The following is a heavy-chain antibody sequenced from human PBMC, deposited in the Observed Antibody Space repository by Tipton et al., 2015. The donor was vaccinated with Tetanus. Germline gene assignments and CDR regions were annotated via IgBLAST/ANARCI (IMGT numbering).Heavy chain of an antibody. CDR3: ARAENDCWSGYYTGYGMDV. V-gene: IGHV4-31*03. CDR2: IYYSGST. Sequence: TLSLTCTVSGGSISSGGYYWSWIRQHPGKGLEWIGYIYYSGSTYYNPSLKSRVTISVDTSKNQFSLKLSSVTAADTAVYYCARAENDCWSGYYTGYGMDVWGQGTTVTVSS. D-gene: IGHD3-3*01. J-gene: IGHJ6*02. CDR1: GGSISSGGYY.